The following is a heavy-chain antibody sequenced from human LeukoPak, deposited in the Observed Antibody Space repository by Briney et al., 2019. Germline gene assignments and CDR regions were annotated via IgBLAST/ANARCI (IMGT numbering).Heavy chain of an antibody. CDR2: ISGAGGYT. J-gene: IGHJ4*02. CDR1: GFTFSSHA. V-gene: IGHV3-23*01. Sequence: GGSLRLSCSASGFTFSSHAMTWVRQAPGKGLEWVSSISGAGGYTDYADSVKGRFTISRDNSNYSLYLQLDSLRADDTAVYFCARDYLGVPYAIGDRLDYWGQGTLVTVSS. D-gene: IGHD3-16*01. CDR3: ARDYLGVPYAIGDRLDY.